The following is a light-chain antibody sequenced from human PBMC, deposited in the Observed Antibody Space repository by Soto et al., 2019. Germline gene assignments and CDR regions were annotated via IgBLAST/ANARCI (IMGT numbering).Light chain of an antibody. CDR1: TSNIGSNT. CDR3: AAWDDSLKGVV. V-gene: IGLV1-44*01. CDR2: GNN. Sequence: QSVLTQSPSASGTPGQRVTISCFGSTSNIGSNTVSWYQQLPGTAPKLLIYGNNQRPSGVPDRFSVSESGTSASLAISGPQSDDEADYYCAAWDDSLKGVVFGGGTKLTVL. J-gene: IGLJ2*01.